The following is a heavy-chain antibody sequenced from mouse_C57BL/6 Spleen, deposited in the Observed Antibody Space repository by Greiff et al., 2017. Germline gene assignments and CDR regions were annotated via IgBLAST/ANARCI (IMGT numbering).Heavy chain of an antibody. CDR3: ARNWLQYAMDY. V-gene: IGHV2-2*01. J-gene: IGHJ4*01. CDR1: GFSLTSYG. CDR2: IWNGGST. Sequence: LQQSGPGLVQPSQSLSITCTVSGFSLTSYGVHWVRQSPGKGLEWLGVIWNGGSTDYNADFISRLSISKDNSKGQVFCKMNSLQADDTAIYYCARNWLQYAMDYWGQGTSVTVSS. D-gene: IGHD2-2*01.